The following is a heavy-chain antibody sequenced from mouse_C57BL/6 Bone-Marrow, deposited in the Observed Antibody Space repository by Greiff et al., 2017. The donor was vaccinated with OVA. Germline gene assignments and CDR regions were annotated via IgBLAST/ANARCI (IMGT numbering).Heavy chain of an antibody. CDR2: IYPGSGST. V-gene: IGHV1-55*01. Sequence: QVQLKQPGAELVKPGASVTMSCKASGYTFTSYWLTWVKQRPGQGLEWIGDIYPGSGSTNYNEKFKSKATLTVDTSSSKAYMQISSLTSEDSAVYYCARSVYDYDGWYFDVWGTGTTVTVSS. J-gene: IGHJ1*03. CDR3: ARSVYDYDGWYFDV. CDR1: GYTFTSYW. D-gene: IGHD2-4*01.